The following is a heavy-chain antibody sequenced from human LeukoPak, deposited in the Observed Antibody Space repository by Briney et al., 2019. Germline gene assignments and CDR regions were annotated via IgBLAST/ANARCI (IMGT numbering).Heavy chain of an antibody. CDR1: GGSISSYY. D-gene: IGHD4-17*01. Sequence: SETLSLTCTVSGGSISSYYWSWIRQPAGKGLEWIGRIYSSGTTSYNPSLKSRVTISVDKSKNQFSLKLSSVTAADTAVYYCARSYGDYEGPFDYWGQGTLVTVSS. CDR2: IYSSGTT. CDR3: ARSYGDYEGPFDY. J-gene: IGHJ4*02. V-gene: IGHV4-4*07.